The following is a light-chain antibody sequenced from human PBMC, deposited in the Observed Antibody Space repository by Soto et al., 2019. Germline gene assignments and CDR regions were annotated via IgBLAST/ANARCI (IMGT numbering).Light chain of an antibody. J-gene: IGLJ1*01. CDR2: DVS. Sequence: QSALTQPASVSGSPGQSITISCTGTSSDVGGYNYVSWYQQHPDKAPRLVIYDVSNRPSGVSDRFSGPKSGDTASLTISGLQAEDEADYYCTSFTSRHTYVFGTGTKVTVL. CDR1: SSDVGGYNY. CDR3: TSFTSRHTYV. V-gene: IGLV2-14*03.